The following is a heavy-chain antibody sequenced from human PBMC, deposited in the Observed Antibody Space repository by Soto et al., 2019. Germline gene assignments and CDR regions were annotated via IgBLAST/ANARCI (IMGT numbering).Heavy chain of an antibody. CDR2: LYYTGST. V-gene: IGHV4-39*01. CDR1: GGSIGSSSYY. D-gene: IGHD2-2*01. CDR3: VAYCSRTHCYDWCDP. J-gene: IGHJ5*02. Sequence: SETLSLTCSVSGGSIGSSSYYFGWIRQPPGKGLEWFGSLYYTGSTNYSSSLKSRVTISADKSQNQFSLSLSSVTAPDTAVDYCVAYCSRTHCYDWCDPWGQGTLVTVSS.